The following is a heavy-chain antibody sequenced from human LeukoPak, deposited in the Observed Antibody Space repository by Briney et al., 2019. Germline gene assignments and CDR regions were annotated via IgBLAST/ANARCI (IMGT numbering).Heavy chain of an antibody. CDR3: ARAPGYCSTTSCEYYYYMDV. V-gene: IGHV4-4*07. Sequence: SETLSLTCTVSGGSLSSYYWSWIRQPAGKGLEWIGRVYTSGSTNYNPSLKSRVTMSIGTSKNQFSLEVSSVTAADTAVYYCARAPGYCSTTSCEYYYYMDVWGKGTTVTVSS. CDR2: VYTSGST. D-gene: IGHD2-2*01. J-gene: IGHJ6*03. CDR1: GGSLSSYY.